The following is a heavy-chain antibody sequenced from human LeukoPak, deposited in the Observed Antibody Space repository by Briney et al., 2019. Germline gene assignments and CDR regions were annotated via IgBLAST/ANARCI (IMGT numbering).Heavy chain of an antibody. D-gene: IGHD3-10*01. CDR3: ARVIGYYGSGSYLWFDP. CDR1: GGSISSSNW. CDR2: IYHSGST. J-gene: IGHJ5*02. V-gene: IGHV4-4*02. Sequence: ASGTLSLTCAVSGGSISSSNWRSWVRQPPGKGLEWIGEIYHSGSTNYNPSLKSRVTISVDKSKNQFSLKLSSVTAADTAVYYCARVIGYYGSGSYLWFDPWGQGTLVTVSS.